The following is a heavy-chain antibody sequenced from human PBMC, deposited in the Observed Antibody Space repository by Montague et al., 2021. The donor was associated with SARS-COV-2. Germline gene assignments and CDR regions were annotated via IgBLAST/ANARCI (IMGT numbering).Heavy chain of an antibody. J-gene: IGHJ5*02. CDR3: ARGRRYSSTWYGAFDP. CDR1: RGSISSGGNY. D-gene: IGHD6-13*01. Sequence: TLSLTCTVSRGSISSGGNYWSWIRQHPVKGLEWIGYSYYSGSTYYNPSLKSRVSISVDTSKNQFSLKLSSVTAADTAVYYCARGRRYSSTWYGAFDPWGQEMQVTVSS. CDR2: SYYSGST. V-gene: IGHV4-31*03.